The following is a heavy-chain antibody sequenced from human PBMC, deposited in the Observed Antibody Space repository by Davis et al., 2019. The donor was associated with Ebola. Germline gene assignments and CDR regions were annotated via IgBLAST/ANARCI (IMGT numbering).Heavy chain of an antibody. CDR3: ARGGVNWFDP. J-gene: IGHJ5*02. Sequence: SETLSLTCTVSGASISSSYWSWIRQPPGKGLDWIGYVHYSGSTNYNPSLKSRLSMSVDTSKNQFSLKLSSVSAADAAIYYCARGGVNWFDPWGQGILVTVSS. CDR2: VHYSGST. V-gene: IGHV4-59*01. CDR1: GASISSSY.